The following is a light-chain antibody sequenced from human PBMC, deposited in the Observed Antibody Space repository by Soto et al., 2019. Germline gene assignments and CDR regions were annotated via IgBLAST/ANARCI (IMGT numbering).Light chain of an antibody. CDR3: QQSYSTPWT. V-gene: IGKV1-39*01. CDR1: HSVRSY. Sequence: DIQMTQSPSSLSASVRERVTITCRASHSVRSYLNWYQQKQGKAHKXLIYAASSLQSGTPSRFSGSGSGTDGTITISTLQPEDFETYYCQQSYSTPWTFGQGTKVDIK. CDR2: AAS. J-gene: IGKJ1*01.